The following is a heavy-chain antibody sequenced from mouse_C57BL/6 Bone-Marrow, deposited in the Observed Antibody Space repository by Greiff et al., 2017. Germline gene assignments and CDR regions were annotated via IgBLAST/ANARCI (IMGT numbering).Heavy chain of an antibody. V-gene: IGHV1-64*01. D-gene: IGHD2-3*01. CDR1: GYTFTSYW. Sequence: QVQLKQPGAELAKPGASVQLSCKASGYTFTSYWMHWVKQRPGQGLEWIGMIHPNSGSTTYNEKFKSKATLTVDKSSSTAYMQLNSLTSEDSAVYYCAKNDGPWFAYWRQGTLVTVSA. CDR2: IHPNSGST. CDR3: AKNDGPWFAY. J-gene: IGHJ3*01.